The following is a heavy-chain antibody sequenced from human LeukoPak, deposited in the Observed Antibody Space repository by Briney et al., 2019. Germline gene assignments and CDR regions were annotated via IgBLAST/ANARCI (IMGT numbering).Heavy chain of an antibody. CDR1: GGSISSSSYY. Sequence: NSSETLSLTCTVSGGSISSSSYYWGWIRQPPGKELEWIGSIYYSGSTYYNPSLKSRVTISVDTSKNQFSLKLSSVTAADTAVYYCARGVAVAGQHWFDPWGQGTLVTVSS. CDR3: ARGVAVAGQHWFDP. D-gene: IGHD6-19*01. J-gene: IGHJ5*02. V-gene: IGHV4-39*01. CDR2: IYYSGST.